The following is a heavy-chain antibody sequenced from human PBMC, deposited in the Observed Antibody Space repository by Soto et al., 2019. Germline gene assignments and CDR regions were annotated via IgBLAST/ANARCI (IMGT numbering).Heavy chain of an antibody. V-gene: IGHV5-51*01. J-gene: IGHJ4*02. Sequence: GESLKISCKGSGYSFTSYWIGWVRQMPGKGLEWMGIIYPGDSDTRYSPSFQGQVTISADKSISTAYLQWSSLKASDTAMYYCARRATYYDILTGPPLDYWGQGTLVTVSS. CDR3: ARRATYYDILTGPPLDY. CDR2: IYPGDSDT. D-gene: IGHD3-9*01. CDR1: GYSFTSYW.